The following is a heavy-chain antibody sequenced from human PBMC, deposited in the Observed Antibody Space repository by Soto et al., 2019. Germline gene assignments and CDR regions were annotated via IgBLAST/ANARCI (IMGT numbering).Heavy chain of an antibody. CDR2: INQDGSEK. CDR1: ESTVSRDW. CDR3: SGGVGDAF. V-gene: IGHV3-7*04. Sequence: EVHLVESGGGLVQTGGSLRLSCAIFESTVSRDWMNWVRQAPGKGLEWVAHINQDGSEKYYVDSVKGRFTISRDNAKESRYLQMNGLRPADPAMYYGSGGVGDAFWGQGTLVTVSS. D-gene: IGHD1-26*01. J-gene: IGHJ4*02.